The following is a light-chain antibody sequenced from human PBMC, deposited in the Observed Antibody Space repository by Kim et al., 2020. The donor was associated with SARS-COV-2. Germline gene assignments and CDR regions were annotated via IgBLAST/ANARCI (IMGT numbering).Light chain of an antibody. CDR1: SNNVGFQG. CDR2: RNN. Sequence: QAGQTQPPSVSKDLRQTATLTCTGNSNNVGFQGAVWLQQHQGHPPQLLSYRNNKRPSGISERFSASRSGNTASLTITGLQPEDEADYYCSAWDSSLTGWVFGGGTQLTVL. J-gene: IGLJ3*02. V-gene: IGLV10-54*04. CDR3: SAWDSSLTGWV.